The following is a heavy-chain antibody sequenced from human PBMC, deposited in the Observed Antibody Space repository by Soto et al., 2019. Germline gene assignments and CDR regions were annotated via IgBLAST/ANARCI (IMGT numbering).Heavy chain of an antibody. Sequence: QVQLVESGGGVVQPGTSLRLSCAASGFTFSTYGMHWVRQAPGKGLEWVAVIWYDGSNKYNGDSLKGRFTISRDNSKNTWYLQINNLRAEDTAVYYCGRDGALGDTAVVDSWGQGTLVTVSS. CDR3: GRDGALGDTAVVDS. CDR2: IWYDGSNK. V-gene: IGHV3-33*01. J-gene: IGHJ4*02. CDR1: GFTFSTYG. D-gene: IGHD5-18*01.